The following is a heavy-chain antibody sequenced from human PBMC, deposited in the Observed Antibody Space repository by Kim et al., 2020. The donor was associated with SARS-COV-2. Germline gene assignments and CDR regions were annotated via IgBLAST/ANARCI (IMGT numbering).Heavy chain of an antibody. D-gene: IGHD1-26*01. CDR2: IYYSGST. V-gene: IGHV4-59*01. J-gene: IGHJ4*02. CDR1: GGSISSYY. Sequence: SETLSLTCTVSGGSISSYYWSWIRQPPGKGLEWIGYIYYSGSTNYNPSLKSRVTISVDTSKNQFSLKLSSVTAADTAVYYCARTPTTTVVTPQEGFALHFDYWGQGTLVTVSS. CDR3: ARTPTTTVVTPQEGFALHFDY.